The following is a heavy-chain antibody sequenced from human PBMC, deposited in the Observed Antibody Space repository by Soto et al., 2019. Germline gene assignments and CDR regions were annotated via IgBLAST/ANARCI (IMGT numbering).Heavy chain of an antibody. CDR1: GGSISTRNW. J-gene: IGHJ5*02. CDR3: ATYSYGSGDSGRFDP. V-gene: IGHV4-4*02. CDR2: IYHAGST. D-gene: IGHD3-10*01. Sequence: QVQLQESGPGLVKSSGTLSLTCAVSGGSISTRNWWTWVRQPPGKGLEWIGEIYHAGSTNYNPSLKGRVTMAIDKSKNQFSLNLSSVTAADTAVYYCATYSYGSGDSGRFDPWCQGTLVTVSS.